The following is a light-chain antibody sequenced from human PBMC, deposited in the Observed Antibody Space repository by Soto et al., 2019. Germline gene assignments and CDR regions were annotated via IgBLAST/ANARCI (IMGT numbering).Light chain of an antibody. V-gene: IGKV3-15*01. CDR3: QQYNNWPRS. J-gene: IGKJ3*01. CDR2: GAS. CDR1: QSVSSN. Sequence: EIVMTQSPATLSVSPGERATLSCRASQSVSSNLAWYQQKPGQAPRLLFYGASTRATGIPARFSGSGSGTEFTLNISSLQSEDFAVYYCQQYNNWPRSFGPGTKVDIK.